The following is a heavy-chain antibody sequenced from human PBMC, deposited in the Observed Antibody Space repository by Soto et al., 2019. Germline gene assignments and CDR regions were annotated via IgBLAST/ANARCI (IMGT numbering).Heavy chain of an antibody. D-gene: IGHD2-15*01. CDR1: GFTFDDYA. Sequence: EVQLVESGGGLVQPGRSLRLSCAASGFTFDDYAMHWVRQAPGKGLEWVSGISWNSGSIGHADSVKGRFTISRDNGKNSLYLQMNSLRAEDTALYYCAKDRGRLSTLPPDDYWGQGTLVTVSS. CDR2: ISWNSGSI. CDR3: AKDRGRLSTLPPDDY. J-gene: IGHJ4*02. V-gene: IGHV3-9*01.